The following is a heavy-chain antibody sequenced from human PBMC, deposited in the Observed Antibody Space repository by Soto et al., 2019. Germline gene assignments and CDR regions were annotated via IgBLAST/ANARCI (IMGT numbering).Heavy chain of an antibody. CDR2: ISSSSSYI. Sequence: PGGSLRLSCAASGFTFSSYSMNWVRQAPGKGLEWVSSISSSSSYIYYADSVKGRFTISRDNAKNSLYLQMNSLRAEDTAVYYCARAPDMITFGGVIVSGWNLDYWGQGTLVTVSS. J-gene: IGHJ4*02. CDR3: ARAPDMITFGGVIVSGWNLDY. D-gene: IGHD3-16*02. V-gene: IGHV3-21*01. CDR1: GFTFSSYS.